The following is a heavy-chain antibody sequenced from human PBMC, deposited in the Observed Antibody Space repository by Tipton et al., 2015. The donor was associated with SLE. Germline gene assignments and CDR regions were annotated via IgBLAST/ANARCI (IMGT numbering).Heavy chain of an antibody. J-gene: IGHJ4*02. Sequence: TLSLTCAVSGYSISNHYYWGWIRQPPGKGLEWIGSIYHSGSTYYNPSLNSRVTMSVDPSKNQFSLKLSSVTAADTAVYYCARHRGIAVLGYWGQGTLVTVSS. CDR2: IYHSGST. CDR1: GYSISNHYY. V-gene: IGHV4-38-2*01. D-gene: IGHD6-19*01. CDR3: ARHRGIAVLGY.